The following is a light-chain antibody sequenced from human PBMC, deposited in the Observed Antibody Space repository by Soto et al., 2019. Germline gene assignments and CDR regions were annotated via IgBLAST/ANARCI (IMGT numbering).Light chain of an antibody. CDR1: QDIGSG. J-gene: IGKJ4*01. V-gene: IGKV1-16*02. CDR3: EQYKSFPLT. CDR2: SAS. Sequence: DIQMTQSPSSLSASVGDRVTITCRASQDIGSGLAWFQQKPGKAPKSLIRSASTLQSGVPSKFSGSGSGTEFPLTISSRQPEDFATYYCEQYKSFPLTFGGGTKVEIK.